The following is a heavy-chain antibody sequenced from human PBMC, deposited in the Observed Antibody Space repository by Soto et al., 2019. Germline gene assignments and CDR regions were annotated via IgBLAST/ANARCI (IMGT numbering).Heavy chain of an antibody. CDR3: ARFYDILNGYKHYYYYYGMDV. Sequence: ASETLSLTCAVSGGSISSSNWWSWVRQPPGKGLEWIGEIYHSGSTNYNPSLKSRVTISVDKSKNQFSLKLSSVTAADAAVYYCARFYDILNGYKHYYYYYGMDVWGQGTTVTVSS. D-gene: IGHD3-9*01. CDR2: IYHSGST. CDR1: GGSISSSNW. J-gene: IGHJ6*02. V-gene: IGHV4-4*02.